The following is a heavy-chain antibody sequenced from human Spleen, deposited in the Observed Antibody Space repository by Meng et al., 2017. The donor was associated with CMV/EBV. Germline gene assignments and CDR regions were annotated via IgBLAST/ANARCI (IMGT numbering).Heavy chain of an antibody. CDR3: ARDFYSNYVLYYYYYGMDV. CDR1: GFTFSSYW. J-gene: IGHJ6*02. V-gene: IGHV3-7*01. Sequence: ETLSLTCAASGFTFSSYWMSWVRQAPGKGLEWVANIKQDGSEKYYVDSVKGRFTISRDNAKNSLYLQMNSLRAEDTAVYYCARDFYSNYVLYYYYYGMDVWGQGTTVTVSS. D-gene: IGHD4-11*01. CDR2: IKQDGSEK.